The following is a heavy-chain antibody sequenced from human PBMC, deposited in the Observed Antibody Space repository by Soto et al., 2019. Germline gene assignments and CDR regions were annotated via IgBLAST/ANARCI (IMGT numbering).Heavy chain of an antibody. Sequence: PSETLSLTCAVSGGSISSGGYSWSWIRQPPGKGLEWIGYIYHSGSTYYNPSLKSRVTISVDRSKNQFSLKLSSVTAADTAVYYWARFPRRNSAPNYWGQGTLVTVSS. CDR2: IYHSGST. J-gene: IGHJ4*02. D-gene: IGHD2-2*01. CDR3: ARFPRRNSAPNY. CDR1: GGSISSGGYS. V-gene: IGHV4-30-2*01.